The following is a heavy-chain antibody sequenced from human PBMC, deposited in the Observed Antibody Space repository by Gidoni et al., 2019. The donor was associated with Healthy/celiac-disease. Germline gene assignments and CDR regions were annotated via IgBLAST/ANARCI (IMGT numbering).Heavy chain of an antibody. CDR3: AKGGGVSSSWFQDY. D-gene: IGHD6-13*01. Sequence: EVQLVESGGGLVQPGRSLRLSCAASGFTFDNYAMHWVRQAPGKGLEWVSSISWNSGSIGYADSVKGRFTISRDNAKNSLYLQMNSLMAEDTAFYYCAKGGGVSSSWFQDYWGQGTLVTVSS. V-gene: IGHV3-9*01. CDR1: GFTFDNYA. J-gene: IGHJ4*02. CDR2: ISWNSGSI.